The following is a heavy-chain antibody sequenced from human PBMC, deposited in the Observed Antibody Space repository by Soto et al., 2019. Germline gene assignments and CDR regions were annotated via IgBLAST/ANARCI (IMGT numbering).Heavy chain of an antibody. CDR1: GGSISNYF. Sequence: SGTLSPNCTVSGGSISNYFCNWIRQPAGKGLEWIGRIDNSGSTNYNPYITSRITMSADTSRNQFSLKLNSVTAADTAVYYCARGGQDFWSGPFDYWGQGALVTVSS. CDR2: IDNSGST. J-gene: IGHJ4*02. D-gene: IGHD3-3*01. V-gene: IGHV4-4*07. CDR3: ARGGQDFWSGPFDY.